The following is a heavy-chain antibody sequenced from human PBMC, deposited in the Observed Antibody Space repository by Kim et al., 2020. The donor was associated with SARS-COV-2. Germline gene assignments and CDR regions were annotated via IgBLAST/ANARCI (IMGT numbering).Heavy chain of an antibody. Sequence: STDYADSVKGRFTISRDNSKNMLYLQMNSRRAEDTAVYYCARLEVGALDYWGQGTLVTVSS. D-gene: IGHD1-26*01. CDR3: ARLEVGALDY. CDR2: ST. J-gene: IGHJ4*02. V-gene: IGHV3-53*01.